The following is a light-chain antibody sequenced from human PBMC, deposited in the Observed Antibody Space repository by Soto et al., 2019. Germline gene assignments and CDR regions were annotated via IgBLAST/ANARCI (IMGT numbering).Light chain of an antibody. CDR3: QQRINWPLT. J-gene: IGKJ4*01. CDR1: QSVSSF. CDR2: DVS. V-gene: IGKV3-11*01. Sequence: EIVLTQSPATLSLSPGERATLSCRASQSVSSFVAWYQQRPGQPPRPLIYDVSKRATGSPTRFSGSGSGTDFNLTISSLEPEDFAVYYCQQRINWPLTFGGGTKVEIK.